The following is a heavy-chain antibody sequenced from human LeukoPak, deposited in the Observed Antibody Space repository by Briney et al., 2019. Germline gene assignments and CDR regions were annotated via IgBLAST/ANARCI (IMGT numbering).Heavy chain of an antibody. Sequence: SETLSLTCAVSGGSISSSNWWSWVRQPPGKGLEWIGEIYHSGSTNYNPSLKSRVTISVDKSKNQFSLKLSSVTAADTAVYYCAREMGSRYYDSSGYYALGYAFDIWGQGTMVTVSS. D-gene: IGHD3-22*01. CDR2: IYHSGST. CDR3: AREMGSRYYDSSGYYALGYAFDI. V-gene: IGHV4-4*02. CDR1: GGSISSSNW. J-gene: IGHJ3*02.